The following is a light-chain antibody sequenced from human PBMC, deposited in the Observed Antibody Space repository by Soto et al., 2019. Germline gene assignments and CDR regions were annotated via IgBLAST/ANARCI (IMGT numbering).Light chain of an antibody. CDR3: SSYTGSGTLYV. Sequence: QSALTQPASVSGSPGQSITISCTGTSSDVGAYDYVSWYQQYPGEAPKLMIYDVTYRPSGVSHRFSGSKSGNTASLTLSGLQAEDEADYYCSSYTGSGTLYVFGTGTKLTVL. CDR2: DVT. V-gene: IGLV2-14*03. CDR1: SSDVGAYDY. J-gene: IGLJ1*01.